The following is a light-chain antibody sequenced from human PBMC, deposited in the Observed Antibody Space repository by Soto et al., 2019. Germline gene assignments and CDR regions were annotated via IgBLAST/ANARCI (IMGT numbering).Light chain of an antibody. Sequence: EIVLTQSPGTLSLSPGERATLSCTASQSVRSSYLAWYQQKPGQAPRLLIYGASTRATGIPDRFSGSGSGTDFTLTISRLEPEDFAVYYCQQRSNWPANFGQGTRLEIK. J-gene: IGKJ5*01. V-gene: IGKV3D-20*02. CDR2: GAS. CDR1: QSVRSSY. CDR3: QQRSNWPAN.